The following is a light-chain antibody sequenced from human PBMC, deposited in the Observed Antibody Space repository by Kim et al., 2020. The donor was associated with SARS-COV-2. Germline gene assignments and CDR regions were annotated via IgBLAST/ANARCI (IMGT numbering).Light chain of an antibody. J-gene: IGKJ2*01. CDR2: WAS. CDR1: QTGLYTSNNENY. V-gene: IGKV4-1*01. CDR3: QQYDSPPFT. Sequence: SATISGKSSQTGLYTSNNENYLAWYQQKPGQTPKLLIYWASTRESGVPDRFSGSGSGTDFTLTISSLQAEDVAVYYCQQYDSPPFTFGQGTKLEI.